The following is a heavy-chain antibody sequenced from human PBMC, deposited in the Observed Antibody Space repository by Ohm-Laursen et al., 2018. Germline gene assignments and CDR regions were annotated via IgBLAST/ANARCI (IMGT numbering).Heavy chain of an antibody. D-gene: IGHD4-11*01. CDR3: AKTGQSVGYFDY. Sequence: SLRLSCTASGFTFADYAMHWVRQAPGKGLEWVSGISWNSGSIGYADSVKGRFTISRDNAKNSLYLQMNSLRAEDTALYYCAKTGQSVGYFDYWGQGTLVTVSS. J-gene: IGHJ4*02. CDR1: GFTFADYA. CDR2: ISWNSGSI. V-gene: IGHV3-9*01.